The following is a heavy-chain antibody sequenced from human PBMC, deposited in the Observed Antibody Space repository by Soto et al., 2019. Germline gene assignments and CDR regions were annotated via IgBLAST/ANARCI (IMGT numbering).Heavy chain of an antibody. J-gene: IGHJ6*02. CDR3: ARDLSGGSGSYYPLGYYYYGMDV. CDR1: GGSISSSNW. V-gene: IGHV4-4*02. CDR2: IYHSGST. D-gene: IGHD3-10*01. Sequence: PSETLSLTCAVSGGSISSSNWWSWVRQPPGKGLEWIGEIYHSGSTNYNPSLKSRVTISVDKSKNQFSLKLSSVTAADTAVYYCARDLSGGSGSYYPLGYYYYGMDVWGQGTTVTVSS.